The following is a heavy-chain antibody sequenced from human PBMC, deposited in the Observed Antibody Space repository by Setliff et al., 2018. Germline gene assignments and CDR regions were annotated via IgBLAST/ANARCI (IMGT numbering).Heavy chain of an antibody. CDR3: ARGKTFFGAFIRAFDI. CDR1: GGSINSHY. D-gene: IGHD3-3*01. Sequence: SETLSLTCSVSGGSINSHYWSWIRQPPGKGLEWIGSIYYSGNTNYNPSLKSRVTISIDTSKNQFSLKLSSVTAADTAVYHCARGKTFFGAFIRAFDIWGQGRMVTVSS. J-gene: IGHJ3*02. V-gene: IGHV4-59*11. CDR2: IYYSGNT.